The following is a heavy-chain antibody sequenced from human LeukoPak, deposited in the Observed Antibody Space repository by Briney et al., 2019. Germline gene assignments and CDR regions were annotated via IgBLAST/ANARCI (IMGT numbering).Heavy chain of an antibody. CDR2: IIPIFGTA. Sequence: ASVKVSCKASGGTFSSYAISWVRQAPGQGLEWMGGIIPIFGTANYAQKFQGRVTITADESTSTAYMELSSLRSEDTAVYYCASAYCGGDCTPYWYFDLWGRGTLVTVSS. CDR3: ASAYCGGDCTPYWYFDL. D-gene: IGHD2-21*02. CDR1: GGTFSSYA. V-gene: IGHV1-69*13. J-gene: IGHJ2*01.